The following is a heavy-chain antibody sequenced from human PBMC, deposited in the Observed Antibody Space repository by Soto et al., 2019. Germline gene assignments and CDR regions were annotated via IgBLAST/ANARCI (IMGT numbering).Heavy chain of an antibody. CDR2: TYYRSKWYN. CDR3: ARESYYYDSSGYPDRPPNQFDY. V-gene: IGHV6-1*01. Sequence: KQSQTLSLTCAISGDSVSSNSAAWNWIRQSPSRGLEWLGRTYYRSKWYNDYAVSVKSRITINPDTSKNQFSLQLNSVTPEDTAVYYCARESYYYDSSGYPDRPPNQFDYWGQGTLVTISS. CDR1: GDSVSSNSAA. D-gene: IGHD3-22*01. J-gene: IGHJ4*02.